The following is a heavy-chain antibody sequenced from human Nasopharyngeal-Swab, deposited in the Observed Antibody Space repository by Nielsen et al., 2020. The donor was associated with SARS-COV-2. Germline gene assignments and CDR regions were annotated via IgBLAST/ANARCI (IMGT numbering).Heavy chain of an antibody. J-gene: IGHJ4*02. CDR2: ISSDSGAK. CDR1: GFSFSTYT. CDR3: LRGDRRDY. Sequence: GGSLRLSCAASGFSFSTYTMNWVRQAPGNGLEWLSSISSDSGAKYHADSVKGRFTISRDNAKNSLYLEMNSLSAEDTAVYYCLRGDRRDYWGPGTLVSVSS. V-gene: IGHV3-21*01.